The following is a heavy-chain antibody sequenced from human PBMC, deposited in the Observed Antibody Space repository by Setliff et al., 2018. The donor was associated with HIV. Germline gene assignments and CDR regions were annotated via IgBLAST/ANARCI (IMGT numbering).Heavy chain of an antibody. CDR3: TRGYCSGGSCYTDY. V-gene: IGHV3-43D*04. J-gene: IGHJ4*02. CDR2: ISWDGAST. D-gene: IGHD2-15*01. Sequence: SGGSLRLSCAASGFTFDNYAMVWVRQAPGKGLEWVSLISWDGASTFYADSVEGRFTVSRDSYRNSLYLQMNSLRAEDTAMYYCTRGYCSGGSCYTDYWGQGTLVTVSS. CDR1: GFTFDNYA.